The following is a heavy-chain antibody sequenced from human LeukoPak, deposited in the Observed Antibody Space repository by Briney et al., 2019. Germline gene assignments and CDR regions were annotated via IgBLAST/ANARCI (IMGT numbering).Heavy chain of an antibody. CDR2: INPNSGGT. Sequence: ASVKVSCKASGYTFTGYYMHWVRQAPGQGLEWMGWINPNSGGTNYAQKFQGRVTMTRDTSISTAYMELSRLRSDDTAVYYCARADRDCSSTSCYTTLWVYYYYMDVWGKGTTVTVSS. J-gene: IGHJ6*03. V-gene: IGHV1-2*02. D-gene: IGHD2-2*02. CDR3: ARADRDCSSTSCYTTLWVYYYYMDV. CDR1: GYTFTGYY.